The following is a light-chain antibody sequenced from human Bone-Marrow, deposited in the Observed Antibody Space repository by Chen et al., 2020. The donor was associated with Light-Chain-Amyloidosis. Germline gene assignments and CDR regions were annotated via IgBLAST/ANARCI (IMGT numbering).Light chain of an antibody. CDR1: SSNIGAGYD. V-gene: IGLV1-40*01. Sequence: QSVLTQPPSVSGAPGQRVTISCTGSSSNIGAGYDVHWYQQLPGTAPRLLIYADNNRPSGVPDRFSGSKSGTSASLAITGLQAADEGDYYCQSFDSSLSGFVIFGGGTKLTVL. J-gene: IGLJ2*01. CDR3: QSFDSSLSGFVI. CDR2: ADN.